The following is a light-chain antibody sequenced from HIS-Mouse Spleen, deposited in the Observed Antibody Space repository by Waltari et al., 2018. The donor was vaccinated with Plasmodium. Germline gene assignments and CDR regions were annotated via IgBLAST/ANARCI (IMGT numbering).Light chain of an antibody. CDR2: NDS. V-gene: IGLV3-21*02. Sequence: SYVLTQPPSVSLAPVQTARITCGGNNIGRKIVHSYQQKPGQAPVMVVYNDSDRPSGIPERFSGSNSGNTATLTISRVEAGDEADYYCQVWDSSSDHPVFGGGTKLTVL. CDR3: QVWDSSSDHPV. CDR1: NIGRKI. J-gene: IGLJ2*01.